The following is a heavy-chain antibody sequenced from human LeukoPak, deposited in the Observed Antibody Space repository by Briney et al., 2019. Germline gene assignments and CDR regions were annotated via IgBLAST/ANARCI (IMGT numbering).Heavy chain of an antibody. D-gene: IGHD3-3*01. CDR2: INPDSGGT. V-gene: IGHV1-2*02. J-gene: IGHJ4*02. CDR1: GYTFTGYY. Sequence: ASVKVSCKASGYTFTGYYMHWVRQAPGQGLEWMGWINPDSGGTKYAQKFQGRVSMTRDTSSSTAYMELSRLRSDDTAVYYCARAHDFWSGFYPVDYWGQGTLVTVS. CDR3: ARAHDFWSGFYPVDY.